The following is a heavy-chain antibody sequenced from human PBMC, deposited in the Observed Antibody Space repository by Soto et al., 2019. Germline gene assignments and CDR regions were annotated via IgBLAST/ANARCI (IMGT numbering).Heavy chain of an antibody. Sequence: QLHLVQSGAVVKKPGASVTVSCSASGYPVTAYYMHWVRQAPGRGLEWMGGINPATGAAKYTQTFQGRGTMTRDTSPSTVFLGLGGLTSWDTAVFYWARGGGVGVAGSAAFDMWGQGTLVTVSS. CDR1: GYPVTAYY. CDR3: ARGGGVGVAGSAAFDM. CDR2: INPATGAA. V-gene: IGHV1-2*02. J-gene: IGHJ3*02. D-gene: IGHD3-3*01.